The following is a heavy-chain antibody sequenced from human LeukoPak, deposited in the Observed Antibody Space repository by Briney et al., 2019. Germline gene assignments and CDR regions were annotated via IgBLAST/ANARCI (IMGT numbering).Heavy chain of an antibody. V-gene: IGHV3-33*06. CDR2: IWYDGSNK. CDR1: GFTFSSYG. Sequence: TGGSLRLSCAASGFTFSSYGMHWVRQAPGKGLEWVAVIWYDGSNKYYADSVKGRFTISRDNSKNTLYLQMNSLRAEDTAVCYCAKASGLLGRFDPWGQGTLVTVSS. J-gene: IGHJ5*02. D-gene: IGHD3-10*01. CDR3: AKASGLLGRFDP.